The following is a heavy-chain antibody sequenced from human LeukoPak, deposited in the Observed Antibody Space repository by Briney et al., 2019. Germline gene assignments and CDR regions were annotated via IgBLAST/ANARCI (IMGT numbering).Heavy chain of an antibody. Sequence: SETLSPTCAVYGGSFSGYYRSWIRQPPGKGLEWIGEINHSGSTNYNPSLKSRVTISVDTSKNQFSLKLSSVTAADTAVYYCARGPPYYDFWSGYYVPFDYWGQGTLVTVSS. CDR2: INHSGST. J-gene: IGHJ4*02. CDR3: ARGPPYYDFWSGYYVPFDY. V-gene: IGHV4-34*01. D-gene: IGHD3-3*01. CDR1: GGSFSGYY.